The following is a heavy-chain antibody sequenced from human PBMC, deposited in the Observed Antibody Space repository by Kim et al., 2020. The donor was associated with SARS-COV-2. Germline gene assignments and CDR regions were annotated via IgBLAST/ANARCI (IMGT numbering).Heavy chain of an antibody. J-gene: IGHJ6*02. V-gene: IGHV3-30*07. Sequence: VKGRFTISRDNSKNTLYLQMNSLRAEDTAVYYCARTARRPGIYYYYGMDVWGQGTTVTVSS. CDR3: ARTARRPGIYYYYGMDV. D-gene: IGHD1-26*01.